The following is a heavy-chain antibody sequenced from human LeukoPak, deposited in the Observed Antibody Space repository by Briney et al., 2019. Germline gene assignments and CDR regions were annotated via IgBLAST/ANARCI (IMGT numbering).Heavy chain of an antibody. Sequence: SVKVSCKASGGTFSSYAISWVRQAPGQGLEWMGRIIPILGIANYAQKFQGRVTITADKSTSTAYMELSSLRSEDTAVYYCVTQAELPKAFAIWGQGTMVTVSS. CDR3: VTQAELPKAFAI. D-gene: IGHD1-26*01. J-gene: IGHJ3*02. V-gene: IGHV1-69*04. CDR1: GGTFSSYA. CDR2: IIPILGIA.